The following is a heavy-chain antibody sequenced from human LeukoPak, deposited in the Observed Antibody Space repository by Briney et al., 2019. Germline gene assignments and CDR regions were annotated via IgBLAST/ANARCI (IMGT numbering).Heavy chain of an antibody. CDR3: TTRVVTTNDY. D-gene: IGHD2-21*02. V-gene: IGHV3-15*01. J-gene: IGHJ4*02. CDR2: IKTKGDGGTA. Sequence: PGGSLRVSCAASGFTFSNAWMNWVRQAPGKGLEWVGRIKTKGDGGTADCAAPMKGRCTISRDDSKKTLYLQMDSLKTEDTAVYYCTTRVVTTNDYWGQGTLVTVSS. CDR1: GFTFSNAW.